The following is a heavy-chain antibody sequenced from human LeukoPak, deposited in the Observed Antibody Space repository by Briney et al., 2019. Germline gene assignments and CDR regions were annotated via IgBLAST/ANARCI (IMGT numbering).Heavy chain of an antibody. V-gene: IGHV4-30-2*01. CDR1: GGSISSGGYY. CDR2: IYHSGST. D-gene: IGHD2-2*01. J-gene: IGHJ4*02. Sequence: PSQTLSLTCTVSGGSISSGGYYWSWIRQPPGKGLEWIGYIYHSGSTYYNPSLKSRVTISVDRSKNQFSLKLSSVTAADTAVYYCARGWDCSSTSCYSSFDYWGQGTLVTVS. CDR3: ARGWDCSSTSCYSSFDY.